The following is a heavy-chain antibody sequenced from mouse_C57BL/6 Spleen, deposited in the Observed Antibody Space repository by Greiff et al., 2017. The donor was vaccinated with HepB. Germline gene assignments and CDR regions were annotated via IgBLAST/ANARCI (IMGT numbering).Heavy chain of an antibody. CDR3: ARSGYGNWYFDV. CDR1: GYSFTGYY. V-gene: IGHV1-42*01. D-gene: IGHD2-1*01. J-gene: IGHJ1*03. CDR2: INPSTGGT. Sequence: EVQLQQSGPELVKPGASVKISCKASGYSFTGYYMNWVKQSPEKSLEWIGEINPSTGGTTYNQKFKAKATLTVDKSSSTAYMQLKSLTSEDSAVYYCARSGYGNWYFDVWGTGTTVTVSS.